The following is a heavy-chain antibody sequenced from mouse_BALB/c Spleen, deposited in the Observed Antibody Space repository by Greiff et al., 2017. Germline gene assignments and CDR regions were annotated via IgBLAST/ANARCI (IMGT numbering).Heavy chain of an antibody. CDR2: ISYSGST. CDR1: GYSITSDYA. CDR3: AGYGAAMDY. J-gene: IGHJ4*01. D-gene: IGHD2-2*01. V-gene: IGHV3-2*02. Sequence: DVQLQESGPGLVKPSQSLSLTCTVTGYSITSDYAWNWIRQFPGNKLEWMGYISYSGSTSYNPSLKSRISITRDTSKNQFFLQLNSVTTEDTATYYCAGYGAAMDYWGQGTSVTVSS.